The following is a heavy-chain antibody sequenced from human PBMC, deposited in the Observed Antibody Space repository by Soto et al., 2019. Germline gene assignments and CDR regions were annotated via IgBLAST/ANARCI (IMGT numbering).Heavy chain of an antibody. D-gene: IGHD3-22*01. CDR2: IRSKAYGGTT. J-gene: IGHJ4*02. CDR1: GFPFGDYS. V-gene: IGHV3-49*03. Sequence: GGSLRLSCPSAGFPFGDYSMILFRPAPGKGLEWVGFIRSKAYGGTTEYAASVKGRFTISRDDSKSIAYLQMNSLKTEDAAVYYCTRVRTSIERSGLYYFDYWGQGTRVNVSA. CDR3: TRVRTSIERSGLYYFDY.